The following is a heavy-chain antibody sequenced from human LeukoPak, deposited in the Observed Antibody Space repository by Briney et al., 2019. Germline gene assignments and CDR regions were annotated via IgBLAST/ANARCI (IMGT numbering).Heavy chain of an antibody. D-gene: IGHD1-26*01. CDR1: GYTFTGYY. J-gene: IGHJ5*02. CDR3: ARGPSYRRVGSYLSRWFDP. V-gene: IGHV1-2*02. CDR2: INPNSGGT. Sequence: ASVKVSCKASGYTFTGYYMHWVRQAPGQGLEWMGWINPNSGGTNYAQKFQGRVTMTRDTSISTAYMELSSLRSEDTAVYYCARGPSYRRVGSYLSRWFDPWGQGTLSPSPQ.